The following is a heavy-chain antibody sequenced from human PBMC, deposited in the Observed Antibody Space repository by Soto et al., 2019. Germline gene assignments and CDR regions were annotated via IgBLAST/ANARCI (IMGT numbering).Heavy chain of an antibody. V-gene: IGHV3-21*01. CDR2: ISSSSIYI. CDR3: AREDYVDLNWYFDL. J-gene: IGHJ2*01. D-gene: IGHD4-17*01. CDR1: GFTFRSYS. Sequence: EVQLVESGGGLVKPGGSLRLSCAASGFTFRSYSMNWVRQAPGKGLEWVSSISSSSIYIYYADSVKGRFTISRDNAKNSLYLQMNSLRAEDTAVYYCAREDYVDLNWYFDLWGRGTLVTVSS.